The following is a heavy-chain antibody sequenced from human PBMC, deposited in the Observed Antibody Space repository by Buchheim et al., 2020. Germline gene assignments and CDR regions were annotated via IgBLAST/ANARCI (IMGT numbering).Heavy chain of an antibody. CDR3: ARFLAYCGGDCLNHAFDI. V-gene: IGHV4-30-4*01. CDR1: GGSFSSGDYY. D-gene: IGHD2-21*02. CDR2: IYYSGST. J-gene: IGHJ3*02. Sequence: QVQLQESGPGLVKPSQTLSLTCTVSGGSFSSGDYYWSWIRQPPGKGLEWIGYIYYSGSTYYHPSLKSRVTISVDPSKNQFSLKLSSVTAADTAVYYCARFLAYCGGDCLNHAFDIWGQGT.